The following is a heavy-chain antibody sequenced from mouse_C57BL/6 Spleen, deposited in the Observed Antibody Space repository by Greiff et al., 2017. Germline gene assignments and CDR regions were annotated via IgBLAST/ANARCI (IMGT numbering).Heavy chain of an antibody. CDR2: IDPSDSYT. V-gene: IGHV1-59*01. CDR3: AIHSSGYVGWFAY. Sequence: QVQLQQPGAELVRPGTSVKLSCKASGYTFTSYWMHWVKQRPGQGLEWIGVIDPSDSYTNYNQKFKGKATLTVDTSSSTAYMQLSSLTSEDSAVYYCAIHSSGYVGWFAYWGQGALVSVSA. CDR1: GYTFTSYW. D-gene: IGHD3-2*02. J-gene: IGHJ3*01.